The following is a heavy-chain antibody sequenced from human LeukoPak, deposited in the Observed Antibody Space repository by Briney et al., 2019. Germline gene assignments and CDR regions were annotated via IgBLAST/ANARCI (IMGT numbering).Heavy chain of an antibody. D-gene: IGHD3-3*01. Sequence: PGGSLRLSCAASGFTFSSYAMSWVRQAPGKGLEWVSAISGSGGSTYYADSVKGRFTISRDNSKNTLYLQMNSLRAEDTAVYYCAKDRDWNYDFWSGYMDYWGQGTLVTVSS. CDR3: AKDRDWNYDFWSGYMDY. CDR1: GFTFSSYA. V-gene: IGHV3-23*01. CDR2: ISGSGGST. J-gene: IGHJ4*02.